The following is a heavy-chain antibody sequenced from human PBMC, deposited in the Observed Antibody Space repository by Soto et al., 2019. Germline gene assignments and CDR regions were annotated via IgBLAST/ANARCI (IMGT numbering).Heavy chain of an antibody. V-gene: IGHV3-7*01. CDR2: IKQDGSEK. J-gene: IGHJ5*02. Sequence: GGSLRLSCAASGFTFSSYWMSWVRQAPGKGLEWVANIKQDGSEKYYVDSVKGRFTISRDNAKNSLYLQMNSLRAEDTAVYYCARDWVAVAGTFNWFDPWGQGTLVTVSS. D-gene: IGHD6-19*01. CDR1: GFTFSSYW. CDR3: ARDWVAVAGTFNWFDP.